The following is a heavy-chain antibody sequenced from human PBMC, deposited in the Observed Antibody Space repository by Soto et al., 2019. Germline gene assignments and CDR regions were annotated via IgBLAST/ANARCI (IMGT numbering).Heavy chain of an antibody. V-gene: IGHV1-18*01. CDR3: ARENSYFDY. J-gene: IGHJ4*02. CDR2: ISAYNANA. CDR1: GYTFRNFG. Sequence: PLLQSGAEVKKPGAPVKVTCKASGYTFRNFGISWVRQAPGQGLEWMGWISAYNANANYAQKFQGRLTMTADTSTSTAYMELRSLRSDDTAVYYCARENSYFDYWGQGTLVTVSS.